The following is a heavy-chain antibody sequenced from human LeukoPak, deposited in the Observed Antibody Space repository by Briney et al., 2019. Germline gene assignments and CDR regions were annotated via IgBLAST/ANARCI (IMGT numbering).Heavy chain of an antibody. CDR2: IYYSGST. Sequence: SETLSLTCTVSGGSISSYYWSWIRQPPGKGLEWIGYIYYSGSTNYNPSLKSRVTISVDTSKNQFSLKLSSVTAADTAVYYCARGGPRYGSGSYYWGQGTPVTVSS. CDR1: GGSISSYY. J-gene: IGHJ4*02. D-gene: IGHD3-10*01. V-gene: IGHV4-59*01. CDR3: ARGGPRYGSGSYY.